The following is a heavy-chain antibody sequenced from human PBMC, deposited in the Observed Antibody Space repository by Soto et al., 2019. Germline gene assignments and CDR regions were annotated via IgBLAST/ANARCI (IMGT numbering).Heavy chain of an antibody. CDR3: ARDLIRYFDWSPTGMDV. CDR1: GYTFTSYG. CDR2: ISAYNGNT. V-gene: IGHV1-18*01. J-gene: IGHJ6*02. Sequence: ASVKVSCKASGYTFTSYGISWVRQAPGQGLEWMGWISAYNGNTNYAQKLQGRVTMTTDTSTSTAYMELSRLRSDDTAVYYCARDLIRYFDWSPTGMDVWGQGTTVTVSS. D-gene: IGHD3-9*01.